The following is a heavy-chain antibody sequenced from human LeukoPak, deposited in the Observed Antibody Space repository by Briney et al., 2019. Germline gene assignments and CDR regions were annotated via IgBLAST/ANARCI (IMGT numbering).Heavy chain of an antibody. J-gene: IGHJ4*02. Sequence: GGSLRLSCAASGFTFSSYAMNWVRQAPGKGLEWVSSISSSSGYIFYADSVKGRFTISRDNSKNRVYLQMDSLRDEDTALYHCANNHVFWSGYYQFDYWGQGIVVTVSS. CDR2: ISSSSGYI. CDR1: GFTFSSYA. D-gene: IGHD3-3*01. CDR3: ANNHVFWSGYYQFDY. V-gene: IGHV3-21*04.